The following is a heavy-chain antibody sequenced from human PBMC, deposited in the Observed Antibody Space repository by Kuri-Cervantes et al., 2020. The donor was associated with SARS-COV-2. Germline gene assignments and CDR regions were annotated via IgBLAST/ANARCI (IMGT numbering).Heavy chain of an antibody. J-gene: IGHJ6*02. D-gene: IGHD5-18*01. CDR1: GCSFTSFG. CDR3: ARLDAVVYFGMDV. Sequence: ASVKVSCKASGCSFTSFGITWVRQAPGQGLEWMGWISAFNGNTNYAQKFRDRVALTTDTSTSIAYMELRTLRSDDTAVYYCARLDAVVYFGMDVWGQGTTVTVSS. CDR2: ISAFNGNT. V-gene: IGHV1-18*01.